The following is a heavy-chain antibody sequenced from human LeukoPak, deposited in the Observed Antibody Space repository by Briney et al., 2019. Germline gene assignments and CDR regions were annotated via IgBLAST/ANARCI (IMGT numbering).Heavy chain of an antibody. CDR2: IYYSGST. J-gene: IGHJ3*02. Sequence: SETQSLTCTVSGGSISSSDYYWSWIRQPPGKGLEWIGYIYYSGSTYYNPSLKSRVTISVDTSKNQFSLKLSSVTAADTAVYYCARVNRRIDAFDIWGQGTMVTVSS. D-gene: IGHD1-14*01. CDR3: ARVNRRIDAFDI. CDR1: GGSISSSDYY. V-gene: IGHV4-30-4*01.